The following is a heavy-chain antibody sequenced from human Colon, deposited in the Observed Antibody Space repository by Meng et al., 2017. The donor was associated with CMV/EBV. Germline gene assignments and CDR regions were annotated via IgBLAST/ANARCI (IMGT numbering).Heavy chain of an antibody. J-gene: IGHJ5*02. CDR3: ARNRLECGGDCYFADS. CDR2: IYDTGRT. Sequence: GGSLRLSCAASGFSVRNNYISCVRQAPGKGLEWVSVIYDTGRTYYADSVKGRFTVSRDESKNTVFLQMNSLRAEDTAVYYCARNRLECGGDCYFADSWGQGTLVTVSS. V-gene: IGHV3-53*01. D-gene: IGHD2-21*02. CDR1: GFSVRNNY.